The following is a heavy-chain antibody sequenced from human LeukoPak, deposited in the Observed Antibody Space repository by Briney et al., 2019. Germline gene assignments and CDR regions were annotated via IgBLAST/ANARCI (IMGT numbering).Heavy chain of an antibody. J-gene: IGHJ3*02. CDR2: IHYSGST. CDR3: ARRNGYSLDAFDI. Sequence: PPETLSLTCTVSGGSISSYYWNWIRQPPGKGLEWIGYIHYSGSTNYNPSLKSRVTISVDTSKNQFSLKLSSVTAADTAVYYCARRNGYSLDAFDIWGQGTMVTVSS. V-gene: IGHV4-59*08. D-gene: IGHD5-24*01. CDR1: GGSISSYY.